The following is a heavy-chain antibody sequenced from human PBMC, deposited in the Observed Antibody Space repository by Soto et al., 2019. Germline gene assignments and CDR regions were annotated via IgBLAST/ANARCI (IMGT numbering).Heavy chain of an antibody. CDR1: GDSVSTKSYY. V-gene: IGHV4-61*01. CDR3: AGEWGGGNGYYLDY. J-gene: IGHJ4*02. D-gene: IGHD3-16*01. CDR2: IYNSGIT. Sequence: QVQLQESGPGLVKPSETLSLTCTVSGDSVSTKSYYWTWIRQPPGKGLEWIGYIYNSGITKYNPSLKSRVTIAVDTSKNELSLKLTSVTAADTAVYYCAGEWGGGNGYYLDYWGQGTLVTVSS.